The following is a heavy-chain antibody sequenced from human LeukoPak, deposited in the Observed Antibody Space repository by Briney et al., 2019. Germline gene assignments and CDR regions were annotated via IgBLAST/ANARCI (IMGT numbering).Heavy chain of an antibody. D-gene: IGHD3-22*01. CDR1: GYTFTSYG. CDR2: ISAYNGNT. CDR3: ARNHYYDSSGQPYYFDY. Sequence: ASVKVSCKASGYTFTSYGISWVRQAPGQGLEWMGSISAYNGNTNYAQKLQGRVTMTTDTSTSTAYMELRSLRSDDTAVYYCARNHYYDSSGQPYYFDYWGQGTLVTVSS. V-gene: IGHV1-18*01. J-gene: IGHJ4*02.